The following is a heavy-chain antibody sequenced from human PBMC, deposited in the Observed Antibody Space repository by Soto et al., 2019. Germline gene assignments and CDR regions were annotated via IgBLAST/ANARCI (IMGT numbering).Heavy chain of an antibody. Sequence: PSETLSLTCTVSGGSISSYCWSWIRQPPGKGLEWIGYIYYSGSTNYNPSLKSRVTISVATSKNQFSLKLSSVPAADTAVYYCARDYGDYKFDYWGQGTLVTVSS. CDR2: IYYSGST. CDR3: ARDYGDYKFDY. J-gene: IGHJ4*02. D-gene: IGHD4-17*01. V-gene: IGHV4-59*01. CDR1: GGSISSYC.